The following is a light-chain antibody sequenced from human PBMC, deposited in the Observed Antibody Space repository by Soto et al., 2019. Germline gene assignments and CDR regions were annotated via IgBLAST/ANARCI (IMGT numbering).Light chain of an antibody. J-gene: IGKJ5*01. CDR3: QQRNVWPPIT. CDR1: QSIRTS. Sequence: PGERATLSCRASQSIRTSLAWYQQKPGQAPRLVIFSASNRANGVPARFGGSGSGTDFTLTINSLEPEDFAVYYCQQRNVWPPITFGQGTRLEIK. V-gene: IGKV3-11*01. CDR2: SAS.